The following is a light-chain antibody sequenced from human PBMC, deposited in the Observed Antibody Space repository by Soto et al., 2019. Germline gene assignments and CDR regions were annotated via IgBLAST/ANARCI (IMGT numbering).Light chain of an antibody. CDR1: QSVSNF. J-gene: IGKJ1*01. V-gene: IGKV3-11*01. CDR3: QQYGSSGT. CDR2: DAS. Sequence: EIVLTQSPATLSLSPGERATLSCRASQSVSNFLAWYQQKPGQAPRLLIYDASNRATGIPARFSGSGSGTDLTLTIRSLEPEDFAIYCQQYGSSGTFGQGTKVDIK.